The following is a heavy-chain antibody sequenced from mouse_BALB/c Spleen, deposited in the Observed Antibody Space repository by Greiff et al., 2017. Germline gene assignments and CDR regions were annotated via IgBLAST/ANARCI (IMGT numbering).Heavy chain of an antibody. V-gene: IGHV5-17*02. CDR3: ARNYYRYDGGAMDY. CDR1: GFTFSSFG. CDR2: ISSGSSTI. J-gene: IGHJ4*01. Sequence: EVKLMESGGGLVQPGGSRKLSCAASGFTFSSFGMHWVRQAPEKGLEWVAYISSGSSTIYYADTVKGRFTISRDNPKNTLFLQMTSLRSEDTAMYYCARNYYRYDGGAMDYWGQGTSVTVSS. D-gene: IGHD2-14*01.